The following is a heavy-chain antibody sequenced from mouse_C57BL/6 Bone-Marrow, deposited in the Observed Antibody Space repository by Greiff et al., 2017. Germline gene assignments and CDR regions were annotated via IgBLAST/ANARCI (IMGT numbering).Heavy chain of an antibody. CDR3: ARRYGNYWYFDV. CDR2: INYDGSST. J-gene: IGHJ1*03. V-gene: IGHV5-16*02. CDR1: GFTFSDYY. D-gene: IGHD2-1*01. Sequence: DVMLVESEGGLVQPGSSMKLSCTASGFTFSDYYMAWVRQVPEKGLEWVANINYDGSSTYYLDSLKSRFIISRDNAKNILYLQMSSLKSEDTATYYCARRYGNYWYFDVWGTGTTVTVSS.